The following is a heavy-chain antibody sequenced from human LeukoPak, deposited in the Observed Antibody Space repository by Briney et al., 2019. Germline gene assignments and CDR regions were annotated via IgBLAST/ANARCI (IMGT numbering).Heavy chain of an antibody. CDR3: ARELRTFDS. CDR2: LTGSGRTT. CDR1: GFTFSSYA. Sequence: GGSLRLSCAASGFTFSSYAMSWVRQVPGKGLEWVSGLTGSGRTTYYADSVKGRFTISRDNSKNTLYLQMSSLRAEDTAVYYCARELRTFDSWGQGTLVTVSS. D-gene: IGHD3-16*01. V-gene: IGHV3-23*01. J-gene: IGHJ4*02.